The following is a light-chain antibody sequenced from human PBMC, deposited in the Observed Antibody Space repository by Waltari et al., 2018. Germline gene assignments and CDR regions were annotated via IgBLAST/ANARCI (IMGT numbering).Light chain of an antibody. CDR3: QQYHDWPRT. CDR1: PSVSSN. Sequence: EIVLTQSPAPLSVSPGERATLSCRASPSVSSNLAWFQHQRGQAPRLLFYGASTRATGVPARFSGSGSGTDFTLTISSLQSEDLAVYYCQQYHDWPRTFGQGTKVEIK. V-gene: IGKV3-15*01. CDR2: GAS. J-gene: IGKJ1*01.